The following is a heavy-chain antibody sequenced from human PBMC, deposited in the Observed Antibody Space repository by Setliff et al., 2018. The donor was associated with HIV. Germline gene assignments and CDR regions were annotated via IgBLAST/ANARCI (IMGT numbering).Heavy chain of an antibody. D-gene: IGHD6-25*01. CDR1: GFTFSSYS. V-gene: IGHV3-73*01. CDR3: TRLSGWFDP. J-gene: IGHJ5*02. Sequence: GGSLRLSCVASGFTFSSYSMNWVRQAPGKGLEWVGRIRSKANSYATAYAASVKGRFTISRDDSKNTAYLQMNSLKTEDTAVYYCTRLSGWFDPWGQGTLVTVSS. CDR2: IRSKANSYAT.